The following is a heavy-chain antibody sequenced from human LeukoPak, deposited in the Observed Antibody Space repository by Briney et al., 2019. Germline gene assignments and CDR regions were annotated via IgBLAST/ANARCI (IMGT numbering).Heavy chain of an antibody. V-gene: IGHV4-39*07. CDR3: ARGSDYVWGSYRPDAFDI. D-gene: IGHD3-16*02. CDR1: GGSISSSSYY. CDR2: IYYSGST. Sequence: SETLSLTCTVSGGSISSSSYYWGWIRQPPGKGLEWIGSIYYSGSTYYNPSLKSRVTISVDTSKNQFSLKLSSVTAADTAVYYCARGSDYVWGSYRPDAFDIWGQGTMVTVSS. J-gene: IGHJ3*02.